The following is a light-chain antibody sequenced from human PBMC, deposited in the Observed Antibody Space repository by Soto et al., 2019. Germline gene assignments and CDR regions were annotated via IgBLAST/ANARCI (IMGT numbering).Light chain of an antibody. V-gene: IGKV1-5*01. Sequence: DIQMTQSPSTLSAFVGDRVTITCRASQSITNWLAWYQQKPGKAPKLLIFDASILESGVPSRFSGSGSGTEFTLTISSLQPDDFATYYCQQYDNYLWTFGQGTKVDIK. J-gene: IGKJ1*01. CDR1: QSITNW. CDR2: DAS. CDR3: QQYDNYLWT.